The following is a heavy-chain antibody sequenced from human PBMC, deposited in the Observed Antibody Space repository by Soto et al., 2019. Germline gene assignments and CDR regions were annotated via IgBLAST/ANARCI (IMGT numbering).Heavy chain of an antibody. D-gene: IGHD2-8*02. J-gene: IGHJ4*02. Sequence: ETLSLTCTVSGGSISSYYWSWIRQPPGKGLEWIGYINHSGSTNYNPSLKSRVTISVDTSKNQFSLKLTSVTAADTAVYYCARDKITGLFDYWGQGTLVTVSS. CDR1: GGSISSYY. V-gene: IGHV4-59*12. CDR2: INHSGST. CDR3: ARDKITGLFDY.